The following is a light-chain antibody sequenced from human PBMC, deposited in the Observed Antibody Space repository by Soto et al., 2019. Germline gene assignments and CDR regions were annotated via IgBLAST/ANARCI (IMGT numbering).Light chain of an antibody. CDR3: QQYNDNWPT. J-gene: IGKJ1*01. Sequence: EIEMTQYPDTLSVSTGETVTLSCRASQSIRANLAWYQHNPGQAPRLLIYGASNRDTGFPARFSGSGSGTEFTLTISSLQSEDFAVYYCQQYNDNWPTFGQGTKVDI. CDR1: QSIRAN. V-gene: IGKV3-15*01. CDR2: GAS.